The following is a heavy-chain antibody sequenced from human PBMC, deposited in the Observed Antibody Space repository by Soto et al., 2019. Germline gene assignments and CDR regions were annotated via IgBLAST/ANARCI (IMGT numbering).Heavy chain of an antibody. CDR1: GYTFSNYG. Sequence: QVQLVQSGAEVKKPGASVKVSCKASGYTFSNYGISWVRQAPGQGLEWMGWISAYNGNTKYAQKLQXXXTXPTDTSTSTAYMELRSLRSDDTAVYYCARDSPPVDYWGQGTLVTVSS. CDR3: ARDSPPVDY. CDR2: ISAYNGNT. V-gene: IGHV1-18*01. J-gene: IGHJ4*02.